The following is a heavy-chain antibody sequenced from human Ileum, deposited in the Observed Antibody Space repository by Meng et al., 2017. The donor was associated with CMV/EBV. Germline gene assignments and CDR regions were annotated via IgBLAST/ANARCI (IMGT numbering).Heavy chain of an antibody. Sequence: SCKASGFSLTSDAIHWSRQSPGQGIEWMGCITVSNGKTQFSKRFQNRVTITTDTSANTVHMVISSLVSEDTAVYYCLGLQTSSWFDPWGQGTLVTVSS. CDR3: LGLQTSSWFDP. V-gene: IGHV1-3*01. J-gene: IGHJ5*02. CDR1: GFSLTSDA. D-gene: IGHD5-24*01. CDR2: ITVSNGKT.